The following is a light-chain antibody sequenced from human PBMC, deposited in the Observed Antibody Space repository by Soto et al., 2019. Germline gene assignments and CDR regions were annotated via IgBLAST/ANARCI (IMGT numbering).Light chain of an antibody. CDR2: DAS. Sequence: EIVLTQSPATLSLSPGERATLSCRASQSVSNFLAWYQQKPGQAPRLLIYDASNRATGIPARFSGSGSRTVFTLTISSLEPEDFAVYYCQQRSNWPLTFGGGTKVEIK. V-gene: IGKV3-11*01. J-gene: IGKJ4*01. CDR3: QQRSNWPLT. CDR1: QSVSNF.